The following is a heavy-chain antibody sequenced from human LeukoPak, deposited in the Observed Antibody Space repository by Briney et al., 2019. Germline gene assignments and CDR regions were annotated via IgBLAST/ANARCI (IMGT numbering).Heavy chain of an antibody. Sequence: VKVSCKASGGTFSSYAISWVRQAPGQGLEWMGGIIPIFGTANYAQKFQGRVTITADESTSTAYMELSSLRSEDTAVYYCARIRVAGSVYYYYGMDVWGQGTTVTVSS. D-gene: IGHD6-19*01. V-gene: IGHV1-69*01. J-gene: IGHJ6*02. CDR3: ARIRVAGSVYYYYGMDV. CDR1: GGTFSSYA. CDR2: IIPIFGTA.